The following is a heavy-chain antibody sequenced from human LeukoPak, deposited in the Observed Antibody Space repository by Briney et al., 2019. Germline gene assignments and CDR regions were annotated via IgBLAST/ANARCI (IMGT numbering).Heavy chain of an antibody. D-gene: IGHD3-10*01. CDR1: GFTFSSYG. CDR3: AKASGITMVRGVTYLDH. CDR2: ISGSGGST. V-gene: IGHV3-23*01. Sequence: GGSLRLSCAASGFTFSSYGMSWVRQAPGKGLEWVSAISGSGGSTFYADSVKGWFTISRDNSKNTLYLEMNSLRAEDTAGYYCAKASGITMVRGVTYLDHWGQGTLVTVSS. J-gene: IGHJ4*02.